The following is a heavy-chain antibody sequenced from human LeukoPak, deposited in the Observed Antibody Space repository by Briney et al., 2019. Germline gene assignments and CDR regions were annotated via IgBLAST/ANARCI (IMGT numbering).Heavy chain of an antibody. Sequence: SETLSLTCAVYGGSFSGYYWSWIRQPPGKGLEWIGEINHSGSTNYNPSLKSRVTISVDTSKNQLSLKLSSVTAADTAVYYCAIDYYDSSFDYWGQGTLVTVSS. J-gene: IGHJ4*02. V-gene: IGHV4-34*01. D-gene: IGHD3-22*01. CDR1: GGSFSGYY. CDR2: INHSGST. CDR3: AIDYYDSSFDY.